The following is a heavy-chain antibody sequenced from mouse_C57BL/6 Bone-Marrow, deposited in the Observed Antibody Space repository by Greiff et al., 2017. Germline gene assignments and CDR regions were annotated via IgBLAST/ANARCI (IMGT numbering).Heavy chain of an antibody. V-gene: IGHV1-15*01. Sequence: QVQLQQSGAELVRPGASVTLSCKASGYTFTDYEMHWVKQTPVHGLEWIGAIDPESGGTAYNQKFKGKAILTADKSSSTAYMELRSLTSEDSSVYYCTGRLLRFNWYFDVWGTGTTVTVSS. J-gene: IGHJ1*03. CDR3: TGRLLRFNWYFDV. CDR2: IDPESGGT. CDR1: GYTFTDYE. D-gene: IGHD1-1*01.